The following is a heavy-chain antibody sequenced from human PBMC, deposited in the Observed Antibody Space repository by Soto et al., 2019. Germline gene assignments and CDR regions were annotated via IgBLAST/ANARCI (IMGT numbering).Heavy chain of an antibody. J-gene: IGHJ5*02. CDR2: IYYSGST. Sequence: PSETLSLTCTVSGGSISSYYWSWIRQPPGKGLEWIGYIYYSGSTNYNPSLKSRVTISVDTSKNQFSLKLSSVTAADTAVYYCARTAWGNFWSGYNWFDPWGQGTLVTVSS. D-gene: IGHD3-3*01. V-gene: IGHV4-59*01. CDR1: GGSISSYY. CDR3: ARTAWGNFWSGYNWFDP.